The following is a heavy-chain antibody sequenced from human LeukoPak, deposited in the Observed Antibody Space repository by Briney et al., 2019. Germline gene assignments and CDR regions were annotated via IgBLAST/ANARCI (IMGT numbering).Heavy chain of an antibody. CDR3: ASPYDYGDHYLDALHI. D-gene: IGHD4-17*01. CDR1: GDSFNSYT. Sequence: ASVKVSCKASGDSFNSYTIHWVRQAPGQGLEWMGRIIPLFGTADYAQRYQGRVTISADNSLNTAYLELSSLTSEDTAVYYCASPYDYGDHYLDALHIWGQGTIVTVSS. V-gene: IGHV1-69*06. CDR2: IIPLFGTA. J-gene: IGHJ3*02.